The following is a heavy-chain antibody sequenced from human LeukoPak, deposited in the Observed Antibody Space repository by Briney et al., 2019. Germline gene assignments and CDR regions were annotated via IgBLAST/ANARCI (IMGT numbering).Heavy chain of an antibody. CDR1: GGSISSYY. CDR3: ARVGYSSLDY. V-gene: IGHV4-59*12. CDR2: IYYSGST. J-gene: IGHJ4*02. D-gene: IGHD6-13*01. Sequence: PSETLSLTCTVSGGSISSYYWSWIRQPPGKGLEWIGYIYYSGSTNYNPSLTSRVTISIDKSKNQFSLKLSSVTAADTAVYYCARVGYSSLDYWGQGTLVTVSS.